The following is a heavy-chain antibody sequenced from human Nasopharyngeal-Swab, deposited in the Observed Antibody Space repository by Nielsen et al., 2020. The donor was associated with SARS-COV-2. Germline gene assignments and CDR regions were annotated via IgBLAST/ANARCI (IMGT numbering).Heavy chain of an antibody. J-gene: IGHJ4*02. CDR3: AKMAGYSSSWYGSSLTDY. CDR2: ISYDGSNK. Sequence: GGSLRLSCAASGFTFSSYGMHWVRQAPGKGLEWVAVISYDGSNKYYADSVKGRFTISRDNSKNTLYLQMNSLRAEDTAVYYCAKMAGYSSSWYGSSLTDYWGQGTLVTVSS. V-gene: IGHV3-30*18. CDR1: GFTFSSYG. D-gene: IGHD6-13*01.